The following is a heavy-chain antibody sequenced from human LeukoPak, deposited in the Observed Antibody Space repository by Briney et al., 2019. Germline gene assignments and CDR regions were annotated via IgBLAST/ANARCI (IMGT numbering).Heavy chain of an antibody. CDR2: ISAYNGNT. J-gene: IGHJ4*02. D-gene: IGHD3-9*01. Sequence: AAVKVSCKASGYTFTSYGISLVRQAPGQGHEWMGWISAYNGNTNYAQKLHGRVTMTTDTSTTTAYMELRSLRSDDTAVYYCARGEYYDILTGYYDLTGVLDSWGQGTLVTVSS. V-gene: IGHV1-18*04. CDR1: GYTFTSYG. CDR3: ARGEYYDILTGYYDLTGVLDS.